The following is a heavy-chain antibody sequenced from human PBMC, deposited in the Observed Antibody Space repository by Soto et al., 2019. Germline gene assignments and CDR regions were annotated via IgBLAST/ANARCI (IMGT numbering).Heavy chain of an antibody. CDR3: ASHYYDSSGYPFDY. Sequence: QVQLQESGPGLVKPSETLSLTCTVSGGSVSSGSYYWSWIRQPPGKGLEWIGYIYYSGSTNYNPSLKSRVTISVDTSKNQFSLKLSSVTAADTAVYYCASHYYDSSGYPFDYWGQGTLVTVSS. CDR1: GGSVSSGSYY. D-gene: IGHD3-22*01. J-gene: IGHJ4*02. V-gene: IGHV4-61*01. CDR2: IYYSGST.